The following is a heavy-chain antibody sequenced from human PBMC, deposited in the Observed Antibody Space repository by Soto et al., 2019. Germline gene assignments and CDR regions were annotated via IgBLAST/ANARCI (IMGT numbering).Heavy chain of an antibody. J-gene: IGHJ6*02. CDR1: GGSISSSNW. V-gene: IGHV4-4*02. Sequence: SETLSLTCAVSGGSISSSNWWSWVRQPPGKGLEWIGEIYHSGSTNYNPSLKSRVTISVDKSKNQFSLKLSSVTAADTAVYYCARGIAAAGSAVFTGYYYGMDVWGQGTTVTVSS. D-gene: IGHD6-13*01. CDR2: IYHSGST. CDR3: ARGIAAAGSAVFTGYYYGMDV.